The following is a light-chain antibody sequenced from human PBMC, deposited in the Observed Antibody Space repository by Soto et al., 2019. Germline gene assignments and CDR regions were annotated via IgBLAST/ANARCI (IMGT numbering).Light chain of an antibody. CDR3: QQYYRWPQT. J-gene: IGKJ1*01. Sequence: EIVMTQSPATLSVSPGERATLSCRASQSLSFNLAWYQQKPGQAPRLLIYAASTRATGIPARFSGSGSGTEFTLTISSLQSEDFGVYYCQQYYRWPQTFGQGTKVEIK. V-gene: IGKV3-15*01. CDR1: QSLSFN. CDR2: AAS.